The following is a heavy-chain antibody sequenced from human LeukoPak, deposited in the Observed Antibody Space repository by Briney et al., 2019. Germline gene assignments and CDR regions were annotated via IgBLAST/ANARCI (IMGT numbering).Heavy chain of an antibody. Sequence: GGSLRLSSAASGFTFDDYAMHWVRQAPGKGLEWVSGISWNSGSIGYADSVKGRFTISRDNAKNSLYLQMNSLRAEDTALYYCAKGGIAVAGYYYGMDVWGQGTTVTVSS. CDR2: ISWNSGSI. CDR3: AKGGIAVAGYYYGMDV. J-gene: IGHJ6*02. V-gene: IGHV3-9*01. CDR1: GFTFDDYA. D-gene: IGHD6-19*01.